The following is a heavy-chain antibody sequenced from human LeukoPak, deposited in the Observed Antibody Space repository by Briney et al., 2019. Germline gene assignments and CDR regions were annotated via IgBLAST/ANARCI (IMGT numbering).Heavy chain of an antibody. Sequence: SETLSLTCTVSGGSINSYYWSWIRQPPGKGLEWIGYIYYSGSTYYNPSLKSRVTISVDTSKNQFSLKLSSVTAADTAVYYCARDHPFMITFGGVIVRAFDIWGQGTMVTVSS. CDR2: IYYSGST. D-gene: IGHD3-16*01. J-gene: IGHJ3*02. CDR3: ARDHPFMITFGGVIVRAFDI. V-gene: IGHV4-59*12. CDR1: GGSINSYY.